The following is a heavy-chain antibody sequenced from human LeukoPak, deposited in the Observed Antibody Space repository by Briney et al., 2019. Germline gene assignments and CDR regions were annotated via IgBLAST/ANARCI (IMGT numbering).Heavy chain of an antibody. CDR3: ARAPGKYSTSSFDY. J-gene: IGHJ4*02. V-gene: IGHV3-30*03. CDR2: ISYDGSNK. D-gene: IGHD6-6*01. CDR1: GFTFSSYS. Sequence: PGGSLRLSCAASGFTFSSYSMNWVRQAPGKGLEWVALISYDGSNKYYADSVKGRFTISRDNSKNTLYLQMDSLRAEDTAVYYCARAPGKYSTSSFDYWGQGALVTVSS.